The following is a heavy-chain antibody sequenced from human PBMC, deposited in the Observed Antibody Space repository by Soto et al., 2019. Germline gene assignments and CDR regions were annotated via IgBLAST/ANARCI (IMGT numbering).Heavy chain of an antibody. CDR2: TKPDETET. D-gene: IGHD4-4*01. V-gene: IGHV3-7*02. CDR1: GLAFSTYW. CDR3: ATIGDVTFHY. Sequence: EVQLVESGGGLVQPGGSLRLSCTTSGLAFSTYWMAWVRQAPGKGLEWVGNTKPDETETYYAGSVEGRFAISRDNAKSSLYLQMDSLRVEDTAVYYCATIGDVTFHYWGQGTPVTVSS. J-gene: IGHJ4*02.